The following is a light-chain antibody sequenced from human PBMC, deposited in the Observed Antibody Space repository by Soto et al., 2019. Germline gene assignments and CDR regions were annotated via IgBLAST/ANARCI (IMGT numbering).Light chain of an antibody. Sequence: VMTQSPVTLSMSPGERATLSCRAGESVSSNLAWYQHKLGQPPRLLIYDASNRATGIPVRFSGSGSGTDFTLTISSLEPEDFAVYYCQQRSTWPPITFGQGTRLEI. J-gene: IGKJ5*01. CDR1: ESVSSN. CDR3: QQRSTWPPIT. CDR2: DAS. V-gene: IGKV3-11*01.